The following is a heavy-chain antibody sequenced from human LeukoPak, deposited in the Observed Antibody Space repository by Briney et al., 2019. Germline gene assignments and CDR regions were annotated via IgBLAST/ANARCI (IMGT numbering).Heavy chain of an antibody. CDR2: SYHSEST. CDR3: ARQAGGTSGPFDY. CDR1: GGSNSSSY. D-gene: IGHD4-23*01. Sequence: SETLPLTCTVSGGSNSSSYCSWIRQPPGKGLEWIGYSYHSESTDYNPSLKSRVTISVDTSKNRFSLKLSSVTAADTAVYYCARQAGGTSGPFDYWGQGTLVTVSS. J-gene: IGHJ4*02. V-gene: IGHV4-59*08.